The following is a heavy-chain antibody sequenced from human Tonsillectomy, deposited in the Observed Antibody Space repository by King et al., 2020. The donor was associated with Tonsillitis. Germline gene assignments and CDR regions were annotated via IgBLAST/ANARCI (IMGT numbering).Heavy chain of an antibody. Sequence: VQLQESGPGLAKPSQTLSLTCTVSGGSISSGDYYWSWIRQPPGKGLEWIGYIYYSGSTYYNPSLKSRVTISVDTSKNQFSLKLSSVTAADTAVYYCARALTEYYYDSSGYFARYFDYWGQGTLVTVSS. V-gene: IGHV4-30-4*01. D-gene: IGHD3-22*01. J-gene: IGHJ4*02. CDR2: IYYSGST. CDR1: GGSISSGDYY. CDR3: ARALTEYYYDSSGYFARYFDY.